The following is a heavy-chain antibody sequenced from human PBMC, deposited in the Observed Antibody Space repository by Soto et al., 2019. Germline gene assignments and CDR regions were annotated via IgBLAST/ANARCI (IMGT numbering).Heavy chain of an antibody. Sequence: SETLSLTCTVSGGSISSYYWSWIRQPPGKGLEWIGYIYYSGSTNYKPSLKSRVTISVDTSKNQFSLKLSSVTAADTAVYYCARQQSIFGVVTSSAPIDVWGQGTTVTVSS. CDR1: GGSISSYY. CDR2: IYYSGST. J-gene: IGHJ6*02. D-gene: IGHD3-3*01. V-gene: IGHV4-59*01. CDR3: ARQQSIFGVVTSSAPIDV.